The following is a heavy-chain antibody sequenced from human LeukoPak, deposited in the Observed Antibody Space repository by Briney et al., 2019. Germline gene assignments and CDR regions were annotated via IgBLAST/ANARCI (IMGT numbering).Heavy chain of an antibody. CDR2: INHSGST. J-gene: IGHJ4*02. Sequence: KPSETLSLTCAVYGGSFSGYYWSWIRQPPGKGLEWIGEINHSGSTNYNPSLKSRVTISVDRSTNQFSLRLSSVTAADTAVYYCARHQRASCSGGSCYPIDYWGQGILVTVSS. CDR3: ARHQRASCSGGSCYPIDY. CDR1: GGSFSGYY. D-gene: IGHD2-15*01. V-gene: IGHV4-34*01.